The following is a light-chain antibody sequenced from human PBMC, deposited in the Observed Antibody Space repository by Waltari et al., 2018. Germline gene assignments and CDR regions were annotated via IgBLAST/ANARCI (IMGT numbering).Light chain of an antibody. J-gene: IGLJ2*01. CDR1: SSDVGGYHY. CDR2: AVS. V-gene: IGLV2-14*01. CDR3: SSYTSSSTPVV. Sequence: QSALTQPASVSGSPGQSITLSCTGTSSDVGGYHYVSWYQQHPGKAPKLMIYAVSNRPSGVSNRFSGSKSGNTASLTISGLQAEDEADYYCSSYTSSSTPVVFGGGTKLTVL.